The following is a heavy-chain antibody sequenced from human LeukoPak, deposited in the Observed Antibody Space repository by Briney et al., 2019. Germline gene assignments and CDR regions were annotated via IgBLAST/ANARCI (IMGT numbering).Heavy chain of an antibody. CDR1: GGTFSSYA. Sequence: GASVNVSCKASGGTFSSYAISWVRQARGQGREWMGGIIPIFGTANYAQKFQGRVTITTDESTSTAYMELSSLRSEDTAVYYRATNTDGYYYYYMGVWGNGTTVTVSS. CDR2: IIPIFGTA. J-gene: IGHJ6*03. V-gene: IGHV1-69*05. CDR3: ATNTDGYYYYYMGV.